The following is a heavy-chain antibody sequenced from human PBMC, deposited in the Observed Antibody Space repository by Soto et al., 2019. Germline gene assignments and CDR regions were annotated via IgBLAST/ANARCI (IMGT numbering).Heavy chain of an antibody. Sequence: QVQLQQWGAGLLKPSETLSLTCAVYGGSFSGYYWSWLRHPPGKGLEWIGEINHSGSTNYNPSLTIAVTISVDTSTHQFSLTLGSVTDADTAVYYCARGHYDFWSGYARRWFDPWGQGTLVTVSS. D-gene: IGHD3-3*01. J-gene: IGHJ5*02. CDR1: GGSFSGYY. CDR2: INHSGST. V-gene: IGHV4-34*01. CDR3: ARGHYDFWSGYARRWFDP.